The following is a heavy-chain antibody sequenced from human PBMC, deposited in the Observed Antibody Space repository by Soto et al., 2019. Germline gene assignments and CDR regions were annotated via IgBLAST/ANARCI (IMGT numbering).Heavy chain of an antibody. V-gene: IGHV1-3*01. CDR1: GYTFGYYA. CDR2: INAGNGNT. D-gene: IGHD5-12*01. Sequence: SVKVSCKASGYTFGYYAIHWVRQAPGQRLEWMGWINAGNGNTKYSQKFQGRVTITRDTSASTAYLELSSLNSEDTAVYYCVRGGEIRYSGYFTFDYWGQGTLVTVSS. J-gene: IGHJ4*02. CDR3: VRGGEIRYSGYFTFDY.